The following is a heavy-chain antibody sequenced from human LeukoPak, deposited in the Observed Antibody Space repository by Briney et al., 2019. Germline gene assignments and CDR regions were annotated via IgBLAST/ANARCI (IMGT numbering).Heavy chain of an antibody. CDR1: GFTFSTFA. CDR2: ISGAGGST. D-gene: IGHD4-17*01. V-gene: IGHV3-23*01. J-gene: IGHJ4*02. Sequence: QTGGSLRLSCAASGFTFSTFAMSWVRQAPGKGLESVSLISGAGGSTYYADSVKGRFTISRDNSKNTLYLQMNSLRAEDTAAYYCAKGHSDYGTGFDLWGRGTLVTVSS. CDR3: AKGHSDYGTGFDL.